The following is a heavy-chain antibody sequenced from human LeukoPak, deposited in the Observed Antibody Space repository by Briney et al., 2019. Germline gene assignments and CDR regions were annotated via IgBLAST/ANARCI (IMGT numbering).Heavy chain of an antibody. CDR1: GYTFTSYG. J-gene: IGHJ1*01. CDR2: INTDTGHP. V-gene: IGHV7-4-1*02. Sequence: GASVKVSCKASGYTFTSYGMIWVRQAPGQGLDWMGWINTDTGHPTYAQGFTGRFVFSLDTSVSTAYLQISSLKAEDTAVYYCARDYTIAVGTTTYLQHWGQGTLVTVSS. D-gene: IGHD1-14*01. CDR3: ARDYTIAVGTTTYLQH.